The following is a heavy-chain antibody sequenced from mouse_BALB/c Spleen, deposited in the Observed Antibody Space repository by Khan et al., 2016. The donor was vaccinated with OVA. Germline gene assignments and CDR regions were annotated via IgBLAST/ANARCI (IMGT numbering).Heavy chain of an antibody. J-gene: IGHJ4*01. Sequence: VQLQESGPGLVAPSQSLSITCTVSGFSLTGYGVNWVRQPPGKGLEWLGMIWGDGTTDYNSALNSRLSISKDNSKCPVFLKMNSLQTDDTARYYCARAYYGNYREAMDYWGQGTSVTVSS. CDR2: IWGDGTT. V-gene: IGHV2-6-7*01. D-gene: IGHD2-10*01. CDR1: GFSLTGYG. CDR3: ARAYYGNYREAMDY.